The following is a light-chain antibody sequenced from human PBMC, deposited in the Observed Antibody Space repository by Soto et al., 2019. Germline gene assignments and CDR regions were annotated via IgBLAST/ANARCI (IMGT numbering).Light chain of an antibody. CDR1: QSISTY. Sequence: DIQMTQSPSSLSASVGDRVTITCRASQSISTYLNWYQQKAGLAPKLLIYAASTLQSGVPSRFSGSGSGTDFTLTISCLQSEDFATYYCQQYYSYPRTFGQGTKVDIK. J-gene: IGKJ1*01. CDR3: QQYYSYPRT. CDR2: AAS. V-gene: IGKV1-39*01.